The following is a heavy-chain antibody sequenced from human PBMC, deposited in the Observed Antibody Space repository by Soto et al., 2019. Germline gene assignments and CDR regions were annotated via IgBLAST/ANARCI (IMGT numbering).Heavy chain of an antibody. D-gene: IGHD5-18*01. V-gene: IGHV3-30*18. CDR2: ISYDGSNK. Sequence: LRLSCAASGFTFSSYGMHWVRQAPGKGLEWVAVISYDGSNKYYADSVKGRFTISRDNSKNTLHLQMNSLRAEDTAVYYCAKLGGYSLTDYWGQGTLVTVSS. CDR3: AKLGGYSLTDY. CDR1: GFTFSSYG. J-gene: IGHJ4*02.